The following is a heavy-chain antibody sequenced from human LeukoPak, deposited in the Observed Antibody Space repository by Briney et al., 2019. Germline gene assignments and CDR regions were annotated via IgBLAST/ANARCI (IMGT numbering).Heavy chain of an antibody. CDR1: GVTFSSYG. Sequence: PGRSLRLSCAASGVTFSSYGIHWVRQPPAQGLEWVAVISYDGSNKYYADSVKGRFTISRDNSKNTLYLQMISLTAADTAVYYCAKEGYYDSSGYEDYFDYWGQGTLVTVSS. V-gene: IGHV3-30*18. CDR3: AKEGYYDSSGYEDYFDY. J-gene: IGHJ4*02. CDR2: ISYDGSNK. D-gene: IGHD3-22*01.